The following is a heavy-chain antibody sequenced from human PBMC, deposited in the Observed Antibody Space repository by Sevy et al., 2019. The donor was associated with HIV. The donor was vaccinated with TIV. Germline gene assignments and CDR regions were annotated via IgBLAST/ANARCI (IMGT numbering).Heavy chain of an antibody. CDR3: AREGSSWIDAFDI. CDR2: IYTSGST. V-gene: IGHV4-4*07. D-gene: IGHD6-6*01. CDR1: GGSISSYC. Sequence: SETLSLTCTVSGGSISSYCWSWIRQPAGKGLEWIGHIYTSGSTNYNPSLKSRVTMSVDTSKNQFSLKLSSVTAADTAVYYCAREGSSWIDAFDIWGQGTMVTVSS. J-gene: IGHJ3*02.